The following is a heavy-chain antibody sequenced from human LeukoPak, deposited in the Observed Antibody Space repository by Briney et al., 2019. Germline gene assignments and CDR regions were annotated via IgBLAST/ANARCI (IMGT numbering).Heavy chain of an antibody. CDR1: GFTFSSYE. D-gene: IGHD1-26*01. CDR2: ITSSSTYT. CDR3: ARDRSSGSYYLYYFDH. V-gene: IGHV3-21*01. Sequence: PGGSLRLSCAASGFTFSSYEMNWVRQAPGKGLEWVSSITSSSTYTFYADSVKGRFTISRDNAKNSLYLQMNSLRAEDTAVYYCARDRSSGSYYLYYFDHWGQGTLVTVSS. J-gene: IGHJ4*02.